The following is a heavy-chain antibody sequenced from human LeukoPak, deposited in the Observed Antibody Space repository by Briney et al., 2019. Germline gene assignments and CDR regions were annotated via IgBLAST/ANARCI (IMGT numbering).Heavy chain of an antibody. J-gene: IGHJ6*03. CDR1: GGSISSYY. Sequence: SETLSFTCTVSGGSISSYYWSWIRQPAGKELEWIGRIYTSGGTNYSPSLKSRVTMSVDTSKNQFSLKLSSVTAADTAVYYCARGMSGGTTYYYYYYMDVWGKGTTVTVSS. CDR2: IYTSGGT. CDR3: ARGMSGGTTYYYYYYMDV. D-gene: IGHD1-1*01. V-gene: IGHV4-4*07.